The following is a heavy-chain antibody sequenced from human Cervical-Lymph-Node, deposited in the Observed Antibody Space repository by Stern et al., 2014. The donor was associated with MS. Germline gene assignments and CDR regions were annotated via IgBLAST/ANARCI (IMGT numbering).Heavy chain of an antibody. V-gene: IGHV3-74*02. J-gene: IGHJ4*02. CDR2: INTDGSSP. CDR1: GFTFDSYS. D-gene: IGHD6-13*01. Sequence: EVQLVESGGGLVQPGGSLRLSCAASGFTFDSYSMHWVRQVPVKWLVWVSRINTDGSSPRYADSVKGRFTISRDNAKNMPYLEMNSLRAEDTAVYYCSGSNWYFFDYWGQGTLVTVSS. CDR3: SGSNWYFFDY.